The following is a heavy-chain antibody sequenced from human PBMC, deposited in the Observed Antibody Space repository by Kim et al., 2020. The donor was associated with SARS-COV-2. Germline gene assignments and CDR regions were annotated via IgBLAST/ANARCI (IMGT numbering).Heavy chain of an antibody. Sequence: GGSLRLSCAASGFTFSSYEMNWVRQAPGKGLEWVSYISSSGSTIYYADSVKGRFTISRDNAKNSLYLQMNSLRAEDTAVYYCAKPGIAVAGTGVFDYWGQGTLVTVSS. CDR3: AKPGIAVAGTGVFDY. V-gene: IGHV3-48*03. J-gene: IGHJ4*02. D-gene: IGHD6-19*01. CDR2: ISSSGSTI. CDR1: GFTFSSYE.